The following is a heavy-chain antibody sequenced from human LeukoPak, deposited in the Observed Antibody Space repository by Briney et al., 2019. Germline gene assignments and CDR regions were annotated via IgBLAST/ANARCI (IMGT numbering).Heavy chain of an antibody. Sequence: ASVKVSCKASGYTSTSYYMHWVRQAPGQGLEWMGIINPSGGSTSYAQKFQGRVTMTRDTSTSTVYMELSSLRSEDTAVYYCARVIAAAGTFDYWGQGTLVTVSS. J-gene: IGHJ4*02. V-gene: IGHV1-46*01. CDR1: GYTSTSYY. D-gene: IGHD6-13*01. CDR3: ARVIAAAGTFDY. CDR2: INPSGGST.